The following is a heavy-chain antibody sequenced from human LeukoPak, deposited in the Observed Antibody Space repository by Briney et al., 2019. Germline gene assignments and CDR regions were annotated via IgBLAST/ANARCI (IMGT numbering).Heavy chain of an antibody. Sequence: GGPLRLSCAGPGFILSSYGMNWVRQAPAKGLEGVPVFWYDGSQKHYADSVKGRFTISRDNSKNTLYLQMNSLRAEDTAVYYCAKDGLFDSTGYYYDDWGQGTLVTVSS. D-gene: IGHD3-22*01. CDR1: GFILSSYG. CDR3: AKDGLFDSTGYYYDD. J-gene: IGHJ4*02. CDR2: FWYDGSQK. V-gene: IGHV3-33*06.